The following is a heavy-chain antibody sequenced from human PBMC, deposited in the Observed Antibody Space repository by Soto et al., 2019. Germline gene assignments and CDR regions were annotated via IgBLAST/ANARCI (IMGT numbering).Heavy chain of an antibody. CDR2: ISAHNGNT. D-gene: IGHD1-1*01. CDR3: ARGRYGDY. CDR1: GYTFTSYG. V-gene: IGHV1-18*01. Sequence: QVNLVQSGAEVKKPGASVKVSCKASGYTFTSYGITWVRQAPGQGLEWMGWISAHNGNTDYAQKLQGRVIVTRDTSTSTAYMELRSLRSDDTAAYYCARGRYGDYWGQGALVTVSS. J-gene: IGHJ4*02.